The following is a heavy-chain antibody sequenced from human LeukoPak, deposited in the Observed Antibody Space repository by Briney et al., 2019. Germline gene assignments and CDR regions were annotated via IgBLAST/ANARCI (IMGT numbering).Heavy chain of an antibody. J-gene: IGHJ6*02. CDR3: ARTTYYYDSSGYYQGWYYYYGMDV. D-gene: IGHD3-22*01. CDR2: ISYDGSNK. Sequence: GGSLRLSCAASGFTFSSYALHWVRQAPGKGLEWVAVISYDGSNKYFADSVKGRFTISRDNSKNTLYLQMNSLRAEDTAIYYCARTTYYYDSSGYYQGWYYYYGMDVWGQGTTVTVSS. V-gene: IGHV3-30-3*01. CDR1: GFTFSSYA.